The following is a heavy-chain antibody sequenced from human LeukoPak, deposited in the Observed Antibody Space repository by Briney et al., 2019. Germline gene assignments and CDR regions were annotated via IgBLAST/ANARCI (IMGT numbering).Heavy chain of an antibody. CDR1: GASISSGGYY. CDR3: ARGPHCSSTSCYSEYFHH. D-gene: IGHD2-2*01. CDR2: ISYSGSP. J-gene: IGHJ1*01. V-gene: IGHV4-31*03. Sequence: SSETLSLTCTVSGASISSGGYYWSWIRQHPGKGLEWIGYISYSGSPYYNPSLKSRVTISVDTSRNQFSLKLSSVTAADTAVYYCARGPHCSSTSCYSEYFHHWGQGTLVTVSS.